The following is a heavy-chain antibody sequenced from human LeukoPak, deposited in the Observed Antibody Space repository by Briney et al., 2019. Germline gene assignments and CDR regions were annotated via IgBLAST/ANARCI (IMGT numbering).Heavy chain of an antibody. V-gene: IGHV1-2*02. Sequence: ASVKVSCKASGYTFIGYNMHWVRQAPGQGLEWMGWIKPNNGGTNYAQKFQGRVTMTRDTSISTAYMELSRLRSGDTAVYYCARARGDIVVVPAAIWFDPWGQGTLVTVSS. D-gene: IGHD2-2*01. CDR3: ARARGDIVVVPAAIWFDP. J-gene: IGHJ5*02. CDR2: IKPNNGGT. CDR1: GYTFIGYN.